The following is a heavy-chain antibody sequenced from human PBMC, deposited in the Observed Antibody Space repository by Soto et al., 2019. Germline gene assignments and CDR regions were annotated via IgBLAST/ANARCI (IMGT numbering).Heavy chain of an antibody. J-gene: IGHJ4*02. Sequence: EVQLVESGGGLVQPGGSLRLSCAASGFTLSSYGLNWVRQAPGKGLEWVSYISSGSSTIYYTDSVKGRFSISRDNAKHSLYLQMSSLRDEDTADYYCAGGTGYFDYWGQGTMVTVSS. V-gene: IGHV3-48*02. D-gene: IGHD3-10*01. CDR2: ISSGSSTI. CDR1: GFTLSSYG. CDR3: AGGTGYFDY.